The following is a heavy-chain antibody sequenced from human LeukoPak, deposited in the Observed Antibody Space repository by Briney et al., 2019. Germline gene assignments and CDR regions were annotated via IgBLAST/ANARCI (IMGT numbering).Heavy chain of an antibody. CDR1: GGSISSSNW. CDR2: IYHSGST. Sequence: PSETLSLTCAVSGGSISSSNWWSWVRQPPGKGLEWIGEIYHSGSTNYNPSLKSRVTISVDKSKNQFSLKLSSVTAADTAVYYCARTGVGGYLPNFDYWGQGTLVTVSS. CDR3: ARTGVGGYLPNFDY. V-gene: IGHV4-4*02. D-gene: IGHD3-22*01. J-gene: IGHJ4*02.